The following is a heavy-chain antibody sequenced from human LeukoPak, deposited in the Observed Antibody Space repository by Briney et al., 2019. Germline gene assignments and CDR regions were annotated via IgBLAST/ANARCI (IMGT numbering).Heavy chain of an antibody. CDR2: INHSGST. CDR1: GGSFSGYY. V-gene: IGHV4-34*01. Sequence: TTSETLSLTCAVYGGSFSGYYWSWIRQPPGKGLEWIGEINHSGSTNYNPSLKSRVTISVDTSRNQFSLKLSSVTAAATAVYYCARQYSSSWYVADYWGQGTLVTVSS. D-gene: IGHD6-13*01. CDR3: ARQYSSSWYVADY. J-gene: IGHJ4*02.